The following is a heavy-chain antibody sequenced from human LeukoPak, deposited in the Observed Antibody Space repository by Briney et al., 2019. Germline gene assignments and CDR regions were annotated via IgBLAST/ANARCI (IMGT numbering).Heavy chain of an antibody. CDR3: TTDEYYYDSSGYSEYFQH. D-gene: IGHD3-22*01. CDR1: GFTFRNAW. J-gene: IGHJ1*01. V-gene: IGHV3-15*07. Sequence: GGSLRLSCAASGFTFRNAWMNWVRQAPGKGLEWVGRIKTKTDGGTIDYAAPVKGRFTISRDDSEDTLYLQLDSLRTEDTAVYYCTTDEYYYDSSGYSEYFQHWGQGTLVTVSS. CDR2: IKTKTDGGTI.